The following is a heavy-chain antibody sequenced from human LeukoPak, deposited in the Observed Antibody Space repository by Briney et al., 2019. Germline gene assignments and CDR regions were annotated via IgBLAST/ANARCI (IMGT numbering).Heavy chain of an antibody. Sequence: GRSLRLSCAASGFTFDDYAMHWVRQAPGKGLEWVSGISWNSGSIGYADSVKGRFTISRDNAKNSLYLQMNSLRAEDTAVYYCAREGVIAPFDAFDIWGQGTMVTVSS. CDR1: GFTFDDYA. V-gene: IGHV3-9*01. J-gene: IGHJ3*02. CDR2: ISWNSGSI. CDR3: AREGVIAPFDAFDI. D-gene: IGHD3-22*01.